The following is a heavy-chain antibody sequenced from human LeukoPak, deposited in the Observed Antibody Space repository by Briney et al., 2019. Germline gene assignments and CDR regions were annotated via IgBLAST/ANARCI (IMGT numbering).Heavy chain of an antibody. J-gene: IGHJ4*02. V-gene: IGHV1-2*02. D-gene: IGHD3-16*02. CDR3: ARVAHYDYVWGSYRPDY. Sequence: ASVKVSCKASGYTFTGYYMHWVRQAPGQGLEWMGWINPSSGGTNYAQKFQGRVTMTRDTSISTAYMELSRLRSDDTAVYYCARVAHYDYVWGSYRPDYWGQGTLVTVSS. CDR1: GYTFTGYY. CDR2: INPSSGGT.